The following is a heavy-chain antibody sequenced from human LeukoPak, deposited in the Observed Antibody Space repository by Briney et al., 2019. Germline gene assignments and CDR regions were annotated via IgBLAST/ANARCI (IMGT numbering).Heavy chain of an antibody. Sequence: GGSLRLSCAASGFTFSDYYMSWIRQAPGKGLEWVSYISSSSSYTNYADSVKGRFTISRDNAKNTLYLQMSSLRAEDTAVYYCARQWLVDYYFYGMDVWGQGTTVTVSS. J-gene: IGHJ6*02. CDR1: GFTFSDYY. CDR3: ARQWLVDYYFYGMDV. V-gene: IGHV3-11*06. CDR2: ISSSSSYT. D-gene: IGHD6-19*01.